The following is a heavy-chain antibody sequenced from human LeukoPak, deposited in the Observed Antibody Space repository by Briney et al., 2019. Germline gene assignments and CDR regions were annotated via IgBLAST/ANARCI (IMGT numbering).Heavy chain of an antibody. CDR2: IYHSGRT. Sequence: SETLSLTCTVSGYSISSGYYWGWIRQPPGKGLEWIGNIYHSGRTYHNPSLKSRVTISVDTSKNQFSLKMTSVTAADTAVHYCARTQYDFWSGYYFDYWGQGTLVTVSS. D-gene: IGHD3-3*01. CDR1: GYSISSGYY. CDR3: ARTQYDFWSGYYFDY. J-gene: IGHJ4*02. V-gene: IGHV4-38-2*02.